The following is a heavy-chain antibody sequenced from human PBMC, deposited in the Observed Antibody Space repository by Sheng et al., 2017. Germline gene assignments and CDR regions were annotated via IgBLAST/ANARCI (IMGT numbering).Heavy chain of an antibody. Sequence: EVQVVESGGGLVRPGGSLRLSCAASGFTFSSYAISWVRQAPGKGLEWVSGISASGGSTYYADSVKGRFTISRDNSNNTLYLQMNSLRADDTAVYYCAKLSSSWYFQHWGQGTLVTVSP. V-gene: IGHV3-23*04. J-gene: IGHJ1*01. CDR1: GFTFSSYA. CDR3: AKLSSSWYFQH. CDR2: ISASGGST. D-gene: IGHD6-13*01.